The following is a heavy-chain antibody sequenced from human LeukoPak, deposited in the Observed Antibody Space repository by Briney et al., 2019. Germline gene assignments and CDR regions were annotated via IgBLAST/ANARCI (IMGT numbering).Heavy chain of an antibody. V-gene: IGHV4-39*07. J-gene: IGHJ4*02. CDR3: ARDILATSIAAPYY. CDR2: IFYSGRT. D-gene: IGHD6-13*01. CDR1: GGSISSSTCY. Sequence: SETLSLTCTVSGGSISSSTCYWGWIRQPPGKGLEWIGSIFYSGRTYYNPSLKSRVTMSVDTSKNQFSLRLSSVNAADTAVYYCARDILATSIAAPYYWGQGTLVTVSS.